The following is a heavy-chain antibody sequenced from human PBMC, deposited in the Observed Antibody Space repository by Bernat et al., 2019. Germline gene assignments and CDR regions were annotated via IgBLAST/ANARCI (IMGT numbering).Heavy chain of an antibody. D-gene: IGHD2-2*01. CDR2: ISAYNGNI. V-gene: IGHV1-18*01. J-gene: IGHJ5*02. CDR3: ARDLGPSCSNTRWHAFDT. Sequence: QVRLVQSGVEVKKSGASVKVSCKASGYRFTSYGISWLRQTPGQGLEWMGWISAYNGNINYAQRFQGRVTMTTDTSTSTAYMDLRSLRSDDAAVYYCARDLGPSCSNTRWHAFDTLGQGTLVSVSS. CDR1: GYRFTSYG.